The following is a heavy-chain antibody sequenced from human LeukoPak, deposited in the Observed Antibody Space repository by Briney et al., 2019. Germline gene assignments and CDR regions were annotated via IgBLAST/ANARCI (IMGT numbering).Heavy chain of an antibody. CDR2: INPDGRDT. D-gene: IGHD2-21*02. J-gene: IGHJ1*01. CDR1: GLTFTSYA. V-gene: IGHV3-7*01. Sequence: GGSLRLSCATSGLTFTSYAMSWVRQAPGKGLEWVAHINPDGRDTYYVDSVKGRFTISRDNAQNSMYLQMNSLRVEDTAVYYCTSWGDTTAEYFQRWGQGTLVTVSS. CDR3: TSWGDTTAEYFQR.